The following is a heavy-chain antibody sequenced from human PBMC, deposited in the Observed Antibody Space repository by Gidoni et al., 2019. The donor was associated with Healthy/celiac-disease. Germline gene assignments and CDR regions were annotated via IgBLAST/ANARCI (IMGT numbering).Heavy chain of an antibody. CDR2: MNPNSGNT. CDR1: GYTFTSYD. CDR3: ARMPGAAAEEDGWFDP. J-gene: IGHJ5*02. V-gene: IGHV1-8*01. D-gene: IGHD6-13*01. Sequence: QVQLVQSGAEVKKPGASVKVSCKASGYTFTSYDITWVRQATGQGLEWMGWMNPNSGNTGYAQKFQGRVTMTRNTSISTAYMELSSLRSEDTAVYYCARMPGAAAEEDGWFDPWGQGTLVTVSS.